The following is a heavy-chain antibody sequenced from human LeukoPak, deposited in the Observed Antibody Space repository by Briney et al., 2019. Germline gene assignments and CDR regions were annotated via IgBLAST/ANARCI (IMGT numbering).Heavy chain of an antibody. Sequence: AASVKVSCKASGGTFSSYAISWVRQAPGQGLEWMGGIIPIFGTANYAQKFQGRVTITTDESTSTAYMELSSLRSEDTAVYYCARGYDFWSGQGAFDIWGQGTMVTVSS. CDR1: GGTFSSYA. CDR2: IIPIFGTA. CDR3: ARGYDFWSGQGAFDI. D-gene: IGHD3-3*01. J-gene: IGHJ3*02. V-gene: IGHV1-69*05.